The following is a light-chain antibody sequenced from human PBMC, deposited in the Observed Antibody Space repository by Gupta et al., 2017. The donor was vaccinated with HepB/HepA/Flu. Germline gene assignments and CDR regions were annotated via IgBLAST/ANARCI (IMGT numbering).Light chain of an antibody. V-gene: IGKV1-5*03. Sequence: DIQMTQSPSTLSASVGDRVTITCRASQSINSWLAWYQQKPGKAPNLLIYKASTVKSGVPSRFSGSESGTEFTLTISSRQPDDVATYYCRQQNSYPLTFGQGTXVEIK. J-gene: IGKJ1*01. CDR1: QSINSW. CDR3: RQQNSYPLT. CDR2: KAS.